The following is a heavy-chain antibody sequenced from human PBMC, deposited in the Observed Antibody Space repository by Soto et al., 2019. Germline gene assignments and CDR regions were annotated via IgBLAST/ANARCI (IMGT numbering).Heavy chain of an antibody. V-gene: IGHV4-39*01. CDR2: IYYNGST. CDR1: GGSISSSSYY. J-gene: IGHJ6*02. Sequence: SETLSLTCTVSGGSISSSSYYWGWIRQPPGKGLERIGSIYYNGSTYYNKSLKSRVTISVDTSKNQYSLKLSSVTAADTAVYYCAGGGDYAYYYYGMDVWGQGTTVTISS. CDR3: AGGGDYAYYYYGMDV. D-gene: IGHD4-17*01.